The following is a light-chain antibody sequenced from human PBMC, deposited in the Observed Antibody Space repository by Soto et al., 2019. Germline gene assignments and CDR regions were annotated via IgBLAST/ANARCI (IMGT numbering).Light chain of an antibody. CDR1: QTLTTRF. CDR3: QQYADLPYA. J-gene: IGKJ2*01. CDR2: GAS. V-gene: IGKV3-20*01. Sequence: EIVLTQSPGTLSLSPGERATLSCMASQTLTTRFLAWYQQKPGQAPSLLIYGASTRATGIPDRFSGSGSGREYTPPSSRLEPEDVAVYSCQQYADLPYAFGQGTTLEIK.